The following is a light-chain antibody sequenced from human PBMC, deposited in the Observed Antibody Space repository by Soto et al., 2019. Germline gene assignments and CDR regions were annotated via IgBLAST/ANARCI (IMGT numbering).Light chain of an antibody. CDR3: SAWDDNVNGVI. Sequence: QSVLTQPPSASGTPGQRVVISCSGSSSNIGLDCLCWYQQVPGMAPKLLIYSVNQRHSGVPDRFSGSKSGTSASLAINGLRSEDEADYFCSAWDDNVNGVIFGGGTKLTVL. CDR1: SSNIGLDC. CDR2: SVN. V-gene: IGLV1-47*02. J-gene: IGLJ2*01.